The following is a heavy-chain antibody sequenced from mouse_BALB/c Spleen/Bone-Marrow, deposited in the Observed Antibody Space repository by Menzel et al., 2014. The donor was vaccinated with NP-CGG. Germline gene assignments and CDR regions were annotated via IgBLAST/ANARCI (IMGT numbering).Heavy chain of an antibody. CDR2: IRNKAYGYTT. V-gene: IGHV7-3*02. CDR1: GFTFTDYY. CDR3: ARDMGGIPFDS. Sequence: EVKLMESGGGLVQPGGSLRLSCATSGFTFTDYYMNWVRQPPGEALEWLGFIRNKAYGYTTEYSASVKGRFTISRDNSQGILYLQMNSLRAEDSATYYCARDMGGIPFDSWGQGTTLTVSS. J-gene: IGHJ2*01. D-gene: IGHD4-1*01.